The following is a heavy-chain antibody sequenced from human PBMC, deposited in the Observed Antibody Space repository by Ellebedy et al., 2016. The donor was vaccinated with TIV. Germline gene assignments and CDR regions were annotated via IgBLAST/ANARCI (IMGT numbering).Heavy chain of an antibody. Sequence: GESLKISCAASGFSFRSYWMTWVRQAPGKGLEWVANIRQEGDVKYYVDSVKGRFTVSRDNAQNSLYLQMNSLRVEDTAVYYCARRASYGDYAVQVNSWFDPWGQGTLVTVSS. D-gene: IGHD4-17*01. CDR2: IRQEGDVK. V-gene: IGHV3-7*01. J-gene: IGHJ5*02. CDR3: ARRASYGDYAVQVNSWFDP. CDR1: GFSFRSYW.